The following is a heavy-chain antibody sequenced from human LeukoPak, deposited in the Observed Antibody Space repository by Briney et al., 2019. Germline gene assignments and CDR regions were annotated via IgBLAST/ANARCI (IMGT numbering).Heavy chain of an antibody. J-gene: IGHJ5*02. D-gene: IGHD2-15*01. V-gene: IGHV4-31*03. Sequence: KSSETLSLTCTVSGGSISSGGYYWSWIRQHPGKGLEWIGYIYYSGSTYYNPSLKSRVTISVDTSKNQFSLKLSSVTAADTAVYYCARGAVVAATPHWFDPWGQGTLVTVSS. CDR1: GGSISSGGYY. CDR2: IYYSGST. CDR3: ARGAVVAATPHWFDP.